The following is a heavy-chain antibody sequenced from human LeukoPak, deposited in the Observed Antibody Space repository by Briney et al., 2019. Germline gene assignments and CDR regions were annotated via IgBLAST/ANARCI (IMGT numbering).Heavy chain of an antibody. V-gene: IGHV3-23*01. CDR2: ISGSGGST. J-gene: IGHJ4*02. CDR1: GFPFSSYG. Sequence: PGGSLRLSCAASGFPFSSYGMHWVRQAPGKGLEWVSAISGSGGSTYYADSVKGRFTISRDNSKNTLYLQMNSLRAEDTAVYYCAKDPHSSSWAFDYWGQGTLVTVSS. D-gene: IGHD6-13*01. CDR3: AKDPHSSSWAFDY.